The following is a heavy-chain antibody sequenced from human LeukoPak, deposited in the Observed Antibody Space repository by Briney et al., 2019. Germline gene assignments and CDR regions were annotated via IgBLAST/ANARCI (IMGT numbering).Heavy chain of an antibody. CDR1: GYTFTSYY. CDR2: INPSGGSA. CDR3: ARDRSSGWSPFDY. D-gene: IGHD6-19*01. Sequence: ASVKVSCKASGYTFTSYYMYWVRQAPGQGLEWMGIINPSGGSASYAQKFKGSVTMTRDTSTSTVYMEMSSLRSEDTAVYYCARDRSSGWSPFDYWGQGTLVTVSS. V-gene: IGHV1-46*01. J-gene: IGHJ4*02.